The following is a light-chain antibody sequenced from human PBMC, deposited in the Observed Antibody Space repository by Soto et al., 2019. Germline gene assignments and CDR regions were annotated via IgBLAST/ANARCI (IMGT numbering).Light chain of an antibody. J-gene: IGKJ2*01. CDR3: QRYNDWPEYT. CDR2: GAS. CDR1: QSVGHS. Sequence: EMVMTQSPATLSVSPGEGVTLSCRVSQSVGHSLAWYQQKPGQPPRILIYGASTRVTGVPPRFSGSGSGTEFNLTITSLQSEDFALYYCQRYNDWPEYTFGQGTRLEIK. V-gene: IGKV3-15*01.